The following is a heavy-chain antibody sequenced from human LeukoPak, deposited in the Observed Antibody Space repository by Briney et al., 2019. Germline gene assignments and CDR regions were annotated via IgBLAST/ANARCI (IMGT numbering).Heavy chain of an antibody. CDR3: VSGRDSGY. CDR2: ISSSSNYM. D-gene: IGHD6-19*01. CDR1: GFTFSSYG. V-gene: IGHV3-21*01. J-gene: IGHJ4*02. Sequence: GGSLRLSCAASGFTFSSYGMHWVRQAPGKGLEWVSFISSSSNYMSYADSVKGRFTISRDNAKNSLYLQMNSLRVEDTAVYYCVSGRDSGYWGQGTLVIVSS.